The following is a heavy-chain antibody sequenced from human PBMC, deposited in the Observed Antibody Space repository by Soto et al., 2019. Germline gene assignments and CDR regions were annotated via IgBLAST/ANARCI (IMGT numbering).Heavy chain of an antibody. CDR3: VRTPGIPVAGTEGSFAD. CDR2: IYYSGST. CDR1: GGSISSYY. V-gene: IGHV4-59*01. D-gene: IGHD6-19*01. J-gene: IGHJ4*02. Sequence: SETLSLTCTVSGGSISSYYWSWIRQPPGKGLEWSGYIYYSGSTNYNPSLKSRVTISVDTSKNQFSLKLSSVTAADTAVYYCVRTPGIPVAGTEGSFADGGQGTLVTVSS.